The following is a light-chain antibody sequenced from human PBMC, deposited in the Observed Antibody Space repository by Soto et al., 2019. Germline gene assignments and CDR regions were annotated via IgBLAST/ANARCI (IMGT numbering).Light chain of an antibody. CDR2: EVD. J-gene: IGLJ2*01. CDR1: SADVGSYDL. CDR3: SSYAGSSTQV. V-gene: IGLV2-23*02. Sequence: QSALTQPASVSGSPGQSITISCTGTSADVGSYDLVSWYQQHPGKAPKLMIYEVDKRPSGVSNRLSGSTSGNTASLTISGVQAEDEGDYYCSSYAGSSTQVFGGGTKLTVL.